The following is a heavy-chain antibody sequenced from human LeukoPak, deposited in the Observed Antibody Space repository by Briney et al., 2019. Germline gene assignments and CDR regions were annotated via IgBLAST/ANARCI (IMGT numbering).Heavy chain of an antibody. J-gene: IGHJ4*02. V-gene: IGHV4-34*01. CDR2: INHSGST. D-gene: IGHD4-23*01. CDR3: ARGARWNPDY. CDR1: GGSFSGYY. Sequence: PSETLSLTCAVYGGSFSGYYWSWIRQPPGKGLEWIGEINHSGSTNYNPSLKSRVTISVDTSKSQFSLKLSSVTAADTAVYYCARGARWNPDYWGQGTLVTVSS.